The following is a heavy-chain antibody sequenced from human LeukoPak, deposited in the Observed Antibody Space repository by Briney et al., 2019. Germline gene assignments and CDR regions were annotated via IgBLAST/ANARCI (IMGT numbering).Heavy chain of an antibody. CDR2: ISGSGGTT. Sequence: GGTLRLSCAASGFTFISYGMSWVRQAPGKGLEWVSGISGSGGTTYYVDSVKGRFTISRDKSKNTLYLQMNSLTVEDTAVYYCAKGYYYGSGSYLVDYWGQGTLVTVSS. J-gene: IGHJ4*02. V-gene: IGHV3-23*01. CDR1: GFTFISYG. D-gene: IGHD3-10*01. CDR3: AKGYYYGSGSYLVDY.